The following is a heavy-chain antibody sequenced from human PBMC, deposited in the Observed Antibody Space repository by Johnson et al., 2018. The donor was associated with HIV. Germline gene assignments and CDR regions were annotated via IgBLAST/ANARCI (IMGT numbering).Heavy chain of an antibody. CDR1: GFTFSDYY. CDR2: IERNSRT. Sequence: QVQLVESGGGLVQPGGSLRLSCVASGFTFSDYYMTWIRQAPGKGLEWVSYIERNSRTDYADSVKGRFTVSRDNSKNSLYLQMNSLRAEDTAVYYCATSTASDAFDIWGQGTVVTVSS. J-gene: IGHJ3*02. CDR3: ATSTASDAFDI. D-gene: IGHD1-1*01. V-gene: IGHV3-11*04.